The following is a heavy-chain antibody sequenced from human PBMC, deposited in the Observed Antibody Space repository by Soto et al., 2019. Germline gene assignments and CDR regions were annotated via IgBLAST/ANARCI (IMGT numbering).Heavy chain of an antibody. D-gene: IGHD5-12*01. CDR1: GGSFIGYY. V-gene: IGHV4-34*02. CDR2: INPTGST. CDR3: ARGSDIVATIWGSGWFDP. J-gene: IGHJ5*02. Sequence: QVHLEQWGAGLLQPSETLSLTCAVYGGSFIGYYWHWIRQPPGKGLEWVGEINPTGSTNYNPSLRSRVPTSIDTPKSQFSRKLSSVTAADTAVYYCARGSDIVATIWGSGWFDPWGHGTLVTVSS.